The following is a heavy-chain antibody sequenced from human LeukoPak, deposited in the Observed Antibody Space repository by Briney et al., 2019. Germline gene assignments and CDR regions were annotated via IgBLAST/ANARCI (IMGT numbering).Heavy chain of an antibody. CDR3: ATAPPDGGYSYGYDY. CDR2: FDPEDGET. Sequence: GASVKVSCKVSGYTLTELSMHWVRQAPGKGLEWMGGFDPEDGETTYAQKFQGRVTLTVDTSTDTAYMELSSLRSEDTAVYYCATAPPDGGYSYGYDYWGQGTLVTVSS. D-gene: IGHD5-18*01. CDR1: GYTLTELS. V-gene: IGHV1-24*01. J-gene: IGHJ4*02.